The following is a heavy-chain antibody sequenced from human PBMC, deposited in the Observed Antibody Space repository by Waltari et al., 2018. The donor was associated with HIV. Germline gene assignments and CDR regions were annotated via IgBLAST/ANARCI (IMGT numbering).Heavy chain of an antibody. CDR2: ISSSSSYR. V-gene: IGHV3-21*01. Sequence: EVQLVESGGGLVKPGGSLRLSCAASGFTFSSYSMNWVRQAPGKGLEWVSSISSSSSYRYYADSVKGRFTISRDNAKNSLYLQMNSLRAEDTAVYYCARDLKLGGPYDAFDIWGQGTMVTVSS. J-gene: IGHJ3*02. CDR3: ARDLKLGGPYDAFDI. CDR1: GFTFSSYS. D-gene: IGHD3-10*01.